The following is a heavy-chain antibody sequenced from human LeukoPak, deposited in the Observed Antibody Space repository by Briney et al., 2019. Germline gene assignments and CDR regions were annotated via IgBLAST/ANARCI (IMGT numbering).Heavy chain of an antibody. CDR2: IRPGDTRT. CDR3: VREKSGGTYDY. V-gene: IGHV1-46*01. CDR1: RYTFTAYY. D-gene: IGHD3-16*01. Sequence: ASVKVSCKASRYTFTAYYIQWVRQAPGHGVEWMGTIRPGDTRTTYAQKFQGRVTMTWDMSTTTGYMELSSLRSEDTAVYYCVREKSGGTYDYWGQGTLVTVSS. J-gene: IGHJ4*02.